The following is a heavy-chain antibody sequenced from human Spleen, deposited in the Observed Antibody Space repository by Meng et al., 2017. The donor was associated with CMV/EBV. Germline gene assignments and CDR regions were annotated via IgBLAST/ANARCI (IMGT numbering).Heavy chain of an antibody. CDR1: RYTFTSYY. CDR2: INPGGGST. J-gene: IGHJ4*02. CDR3: AREEARGSYLEL. D-gene: IGHD1-26*01. Sequence: CKASRYTFTSYYIHWVRQAPGQGREWMGIINPGGGSTSYAQKFQGRVTMTRDTSTSTVYMELSSLRSEDTAVYYCAREEARGSYLELWGQGTLVTVSS. V-gene: IGHV1-46*01.